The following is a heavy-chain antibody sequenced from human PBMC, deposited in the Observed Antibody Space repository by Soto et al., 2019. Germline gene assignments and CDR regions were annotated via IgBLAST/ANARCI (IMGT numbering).Heavy chain of an antibody. CDR1: GGTFSSYA. Sequence: SVKVSCKASGGTFSSYAISRVRQAPGQGLEWMGGIIPIFGTANYAQKFQGRVTITADESTSTAYMELSSLRSEDTAVYYCARPSDSSSWYWPFDYWGQGTLVTVSS. D-gene: IGHD6-13*01. CDR3: ARPSDSSSWYWPFDY. V-gene: IGHV1-69*13. J-gene: IGHJ4*02. CDR2: IIPIFGTA.